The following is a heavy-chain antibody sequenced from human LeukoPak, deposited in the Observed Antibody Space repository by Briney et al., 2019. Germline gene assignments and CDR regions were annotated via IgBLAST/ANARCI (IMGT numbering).Heavy chain of an antibody. CDR2: IRYDGNDK. D-gene: IGHD5-24*01. CDR3: AREGDGYNSPSDY. CDR1: GFTFSGSA. V-gene: IGHV3-30*02. J-gene: IGHJ4*02. Sequence: GGSLRLSCAASGFTFSGSAMHWVRQASGKGLEWVAFIRYDGNDKYYADSVKGRFTISRDNAKNSLFLQMNRLRAEDTGVYYCAREGDGYNSPSDYWGQGTLVTVSS.